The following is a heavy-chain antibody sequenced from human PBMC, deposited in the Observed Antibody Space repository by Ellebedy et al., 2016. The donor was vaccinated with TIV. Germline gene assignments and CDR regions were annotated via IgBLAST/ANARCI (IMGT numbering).Heavy chain of an antibody. CDR3: GSGMTHPWFYIDV. V-gene: IGHV1-46*03. D-gene: IGHD1-26*01. J-gene: IGHJ6*03. Sequence: ASVKVSCXASGYTFTGYFLNWVRQAPGQGLEWMGIITPRGESTTYAQKFQGRVTMTRDTSTDTAYMELSSLRSDDTAVYYCGSGMTHPWFYIDVWGQGTTVTVS. CDR2: ITPRGEST. CDR1: GYTFTGYF.